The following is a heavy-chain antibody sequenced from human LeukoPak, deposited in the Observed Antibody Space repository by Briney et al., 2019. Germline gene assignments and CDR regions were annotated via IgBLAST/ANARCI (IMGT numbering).Heavy chain of an antibody. J-gene: IGHJ3*02. V-gene: IGHV1-8*03. CDR1: GYTFTSYD. Sequence: ASVKVSCKASGYTFTSYDINWVRQATGQGLEWMGWMNPNSGNTGYAQKFQGRVTITRNTSISTAYMELRSLRSDDTAVYYCARDLGITISHAFDIWGQGTMVTVSS. CDR3: ARDLGITISHAFDI. CDR2: MNPNSGNT. D-gene: IGHD3-9*01.